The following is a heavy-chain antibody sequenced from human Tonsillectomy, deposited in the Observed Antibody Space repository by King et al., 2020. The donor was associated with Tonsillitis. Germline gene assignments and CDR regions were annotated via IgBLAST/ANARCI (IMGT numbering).Heavy chain of an antibody. CDR2: IRYDGSNK. D-gene: IGHD6-13*01. CDR1: GFTFSSYG. Sequence: HVQLVESGGGVVQPGGSLRLSCAASGFTFSSYGMHWVRQAPGKGLEWVASIRYDGSNKYYADSVKGRFTISRDNSKNTLYLQMNSLRAEDTAVYYCAKVGRPGVAAAVDCWGQGTLVTVSS. V-gene: IGHV3-30*02. CDR3: AKVGRPGVAAAVDC. J-gene: IGHJ4*02.